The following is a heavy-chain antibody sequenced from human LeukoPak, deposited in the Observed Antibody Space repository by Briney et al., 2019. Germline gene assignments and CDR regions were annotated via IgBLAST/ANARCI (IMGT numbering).Heavy chain of an antibody. CDR1: DGSISSYY. CDR3: ARGWGYCSSTSCYHNWFDP. D-gene: IGHD2-2*01. CDR2: IYYSGST. Sequence: PSETLSLTCTVSDGSISSYYWSWIRQPPGKGLEWIGYIYYSGSTNYNPSLKSRVTISVDTSKNQFSLKLSSVTAADTAVYYCARGWGYCSSTSCYHNWFDPWGQGTLVTVSS. V-gene: IGHV4-59*01. J-gene: IGHJ5*02.